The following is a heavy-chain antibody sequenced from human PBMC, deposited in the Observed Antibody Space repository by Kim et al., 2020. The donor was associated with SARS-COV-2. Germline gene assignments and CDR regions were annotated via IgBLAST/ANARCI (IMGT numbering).Heavy chain of an antibody. D-gene: IGHD3-3*01. CDR1: GGSISSSSYY. J-gene: IGHJ4*02. CDR3: ARNLKRITIFGVVTDNFDY. CDR2: IYYSGST. Sequence: SETLSLTCTVSGGSISSSSYYWGWIRQPPGKGLEWIGSIYYSGSTYYNPSLKSRVTISVDTSKNQISLKLSSVTAADTAVYYCARNLKRITIFGVVTDNFDYWGQGTLVTVSS. V-gene: IGHV4-39*01.